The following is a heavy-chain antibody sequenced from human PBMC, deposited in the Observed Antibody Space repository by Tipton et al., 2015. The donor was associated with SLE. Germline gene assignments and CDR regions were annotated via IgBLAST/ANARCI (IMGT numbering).Heavy chain of an antibody. CDR3: AKDGRSSGPY. J-gene: IGHJ4*02. Sequence: SLRLSCAASGFTFSNYAMSWVRQAPGKGLEWVSAISGSGGSTYYADSVRGRFTISRDNSKNTLYLQMNNLRAEDTAVYYCAKDGRSSGPYWGQGTLVTVSS. V-gene: IGHV3-23*01. CDR2: ISGSGGST. CDR1: GFTFSNYA.